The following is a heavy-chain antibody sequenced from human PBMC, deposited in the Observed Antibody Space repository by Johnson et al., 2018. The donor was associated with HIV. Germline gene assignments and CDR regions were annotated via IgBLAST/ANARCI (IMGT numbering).Heavy chain of an antibody. V-gene: IGHV3-20*04. CDR1: GFTFDDYG. CDR2: INWNGGSS. J-gene: IGHJ3*02. D-gene: IGHD3-3*01. CDR3: ARIQYNFWSDPDAFDI. Sequence: VQLVESGRGVVRPGGSLRLSCAASGFTFDDYGMHWVRQAPGKGLEWVSGINWNGGSSGYADSVKGRFTISRDNAKNSLYLQINSLRAEDTAVYYCARIQYNFWSDPDAFDIWGQGTIVIVSS.